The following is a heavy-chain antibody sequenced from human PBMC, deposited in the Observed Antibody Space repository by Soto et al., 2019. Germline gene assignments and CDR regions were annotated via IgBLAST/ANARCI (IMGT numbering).Heavy chain of an antibody. D-gene: IGHD3-3*01. V-gene: IGHV1-18*04. CDR1: GYTFTSYG. CDR2: ISAYNGNT. J-gene: IGHJ4*03. CDR3: ARFYVAYFDFWSGPNRHGYFDY. Sequence: ASVKVSCKASGYTFTSYGISWVRQAPGQGLEWMGWISAYNGNTNYAQKLQGRVTMTTDTSTSTAYMELRSLRSDDTAVYYCARFYVAYFDFWSGPNRHGYFDYWG.